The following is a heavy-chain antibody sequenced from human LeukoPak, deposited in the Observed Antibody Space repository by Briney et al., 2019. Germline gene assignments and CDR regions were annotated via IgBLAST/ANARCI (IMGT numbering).Heavy chain of an antibody. CDR3: AGAIAAAGTSPRGWFDP. J-gene: IGHJ5*02. D-gene: IGHD6-13*01. Sequence: GASVKVSCKASGYTFTIYGISWVRQAPGQGLEWMGWISACNGNTNYAQKLQGRVTMTTDTSTSTAYMELRSLRSDDTAVYYCAGAIAAAGTSPRGWFDPWGQGTLVTVSS. V-gene: IGHV1-18*01. CDR1: GYTFTIYG. CDR2: ISACNGNT.